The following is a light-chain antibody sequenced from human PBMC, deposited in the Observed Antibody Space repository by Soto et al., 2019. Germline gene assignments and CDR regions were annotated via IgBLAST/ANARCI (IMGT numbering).Light chain of an antibody. CDR2: GAT. Sequence: EILTTQSGAALSGSPGERATLSCRASQSLGSKLAWYQQKPGQAPRLLISGATTRATGLPARFSGSGSGAEFTLTFCCLKSEYFAVYFCQQYNIWPYTFGQGTKVDIK. J-gene: IGKJ2*01. V-gene: IGKV3-15*01. CDR1: QSLGSK. CDR3: QQYNIWPYT.